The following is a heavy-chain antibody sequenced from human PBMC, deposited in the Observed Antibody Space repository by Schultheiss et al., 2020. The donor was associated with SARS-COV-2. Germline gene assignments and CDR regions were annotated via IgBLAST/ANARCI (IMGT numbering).Heavy chain of an antibody. Sequence: GESLKISCAASGLTFSSYAMSWVRQAPGKGLEWVSGITGSGGNTYYADSVKGRFTISRDNSKNTLSVQLNSLRAEDTAVYYCTIFGVVIIDYYMDVWGKGTTVTVSS. CDR1: GLTFSSYA. J-gene: IGHJ6*03. D-gene: IGHD3-3*01. CDR3: TIFGVVIIDYYMDV. CDR2: ITGSGGNT. V-gene: IGHV3-23*01.